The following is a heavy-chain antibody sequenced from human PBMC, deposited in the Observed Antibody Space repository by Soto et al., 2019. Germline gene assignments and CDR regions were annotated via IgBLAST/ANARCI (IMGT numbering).Heavy chain of an antibody. CDR1: GFTFSSYA. D-gene: IGHD2-21*02. CDR3: AKKRRSGGDNWYFDS. CDR2: ISAFSDSI. J-gene: IGHJ4*02. V-gene: IGHV3-23*01. Sequence: GGSLRLSCAASGFTFSSYAMYWVRQAPGKGPEGVAGISAFSDSILYADSVEGRFTISRDNSKNTLCLQLNSLRADDTAVYFCAKKRRSGGDNWYFDSWGQGT.